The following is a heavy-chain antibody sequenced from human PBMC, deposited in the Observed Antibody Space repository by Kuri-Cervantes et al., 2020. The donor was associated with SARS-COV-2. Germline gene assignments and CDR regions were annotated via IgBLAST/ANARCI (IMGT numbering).Heavy chain of an antibody. CDR2: IGPSNTYI. CDR3: ARASFDFWSGYYTGYYLDY. J-gene: IGHJ4*02. D-gene: IGHD3-3*01. CDR1: KLTLDDYA. V-gene: IGHV3-21*01. Sequence: GESLKISCTASKLTLDDYAMYWVRQAPGKGLEWVSGIGPSNTYIYYADSVKGRFIISRDNAKNSLFLQMDSLRAEDTAVYYCARASFDFWSGYYTGYYLDYWGQGSLVTVSS.